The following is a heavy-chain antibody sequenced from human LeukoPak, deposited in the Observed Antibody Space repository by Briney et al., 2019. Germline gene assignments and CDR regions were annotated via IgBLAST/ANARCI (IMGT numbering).Heavy chain of an antibody. V-gene: IGHV3-74*01. Sequence: GGSLRLSCAASGYTFSTSWMHWVRQVPGKGLVWVSRINSDGRSTDYADSVKGRFTISRDNSKNTLYLQMNSLRAEDTAVYYCARVGYDVGFDPWGQGTLVTVSS. CDR2: INSDGRST. D-gene: IGHD3-10*02. CDR3: ARVGYDVGFDP. J-gene: IGHJ5*02. CDR1: GYTFSTSW.